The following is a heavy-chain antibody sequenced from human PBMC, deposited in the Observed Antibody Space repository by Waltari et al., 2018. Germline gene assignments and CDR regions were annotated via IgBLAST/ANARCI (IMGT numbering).Heavy chain of an antibody. J-gene: IGHJ4*02. Sequence: EVQLVESGGGLVQPGGSRRLSCVDAGFTFGSHWRSWVRQAPEKGLEWVADIKQDGTQQYYVDSVKGRFTVSRDNHKNSLFLQMNSLRAEDTAVYYCARALPGEITVYDYWAQGALVTVSS. D-gene: IGHD3-10*01. CDR3: ARALPGEITVYDY. CDR1: GFTFGSHW. CDR2: IKQDGTQQ. V-gene: IGHV3-7*01.